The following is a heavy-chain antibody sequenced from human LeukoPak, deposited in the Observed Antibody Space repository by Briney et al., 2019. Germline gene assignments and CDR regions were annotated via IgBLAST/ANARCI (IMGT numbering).Heavy chain of an antibody. CDR2: IYSGGST. V-gene: IGHV3-53*01. Sequence: GGSLRLSCAASGFTASSNYMSWVRQAPGKGLEWVSVIYSGGSTYYADSVKGRFTISRDNSKNTLYLQMNSLRAEDTAVYYCARDYCSGGSCSEYWGQGTLVTVSS. D-gene: IGHD2-15*01. J-gene: IGHJ4*02. CDR1: GFTASSNY. CDR3: ARDYCSGGSCSEY.